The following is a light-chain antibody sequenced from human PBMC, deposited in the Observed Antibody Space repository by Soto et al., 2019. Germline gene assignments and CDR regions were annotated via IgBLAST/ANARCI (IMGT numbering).Light chain of an antibody. CDR3: CSYAGSSYYV. V-gene: IGLV2-23*01. CDR1: RRVVGFFNL. J-gene: IGLJ1*01. Sequence: QSALTQPASVSGSLGKRLPFSSTGTRRVVGFFNLVSWYQHRPGKAPKFILYEGSKRPSGVSNRFSGSKSGNTASLTISGLQAEDEAYYYCCSYAGSSYYVFGSGTKVTVL. CDR2: EGS.